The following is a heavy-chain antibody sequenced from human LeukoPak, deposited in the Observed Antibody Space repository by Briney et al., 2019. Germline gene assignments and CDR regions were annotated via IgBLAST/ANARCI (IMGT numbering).Heavy chain of an antibody. CDR2: LNWNGGST. J-gene: IGHJ4*02. Sequence: GGSLRLSCAASGFIFTDFGMTWVRQAPGRGLEWVSGLNWNGGSTGYADSVKGRFTISRDNAKNSLYLQMNSLRAEDTAVYYCARDLNWETYWGQGTLVSVSS. V-gene: IGHV3-20*04. D-gene: IGHD7-27*01. CDR3: ARDLNWETY. CDR1: GFIFTDFG.